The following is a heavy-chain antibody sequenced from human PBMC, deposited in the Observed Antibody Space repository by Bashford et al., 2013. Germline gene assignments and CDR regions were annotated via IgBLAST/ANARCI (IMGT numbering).Heavy chain of an antibody. CDR1: GYTFTSYD. CDR2: MNPNSANT. CDR3: ARGAPEAHCSGGSCYPTFDY. J-gene: IGHJ4*02. Sequence: ASVKVSCKASGYTFTSYDINWVRQATGQGLEWMGWMNPNSANTGYAQKFQGRVTMTRNTSITTAYMELSRLKSEDTAVYYCARGAPEAHCSGGSCYPTFDYVGPGNPGHRLL. V-gene: IGHV1-8*01. D-gene: IGHD2-15*01.